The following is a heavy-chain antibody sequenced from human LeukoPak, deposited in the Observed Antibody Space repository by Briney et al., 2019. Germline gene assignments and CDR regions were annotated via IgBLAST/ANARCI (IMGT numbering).Heavy chain of an antibody. Sequence: ASVKVSCKASGYTSTSYYMHWVRQAPGEGLEWMGIINPTGGSTSYAQKFQGRVTMTRDTSTSTVYMELSSLRSEDTAVYYCARDAGGGDCYSCPNWFDPWGQGTLITVSS. CDR1: GYTSTSYY. CDR2: INPTGGST. V-gene: IGHV1-46*01. D-gene: IGHD2-21*02. CDR3: ARDAGGGDCYSCPNWFDP. J-gene: IGHJ5*02.